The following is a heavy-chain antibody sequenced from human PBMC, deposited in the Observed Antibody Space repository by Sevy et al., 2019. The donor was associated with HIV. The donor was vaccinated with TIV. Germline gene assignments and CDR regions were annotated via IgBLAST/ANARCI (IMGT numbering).Heavy chain of an antibody. Sequence: GGSLRLSCAASGFTFAKYSMSWVRQAPGKGLEWVSTFSFGCGRINYADSVKGRFTISRDDSKNTLFLQRNGLRAEDTATYFCAREGCTQPHDYWGQGTLVTVSS. D-gene: IGHD2-8*01. CDR3: AREGCTQPHDY. CDR1: GFTFAKYS. J-gene: IGHJ4*02. CDR2: FSFGCGRI. V-gene: IGHV3-23*01.